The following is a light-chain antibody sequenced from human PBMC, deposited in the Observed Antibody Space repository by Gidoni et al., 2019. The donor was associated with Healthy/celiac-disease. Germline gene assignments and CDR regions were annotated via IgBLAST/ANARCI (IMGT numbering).Light chain of an antibody. V-gene: IGLV3-1*01. CDR3: QAGDSSSHGV. J-gene: IGLJ2*01. CDR2: QDS. CDR1: KLEDKY. Sequence: SYQLTQPPPVSVSPVQTASITCSGDKLEDKYACWYQHTPGHSPVLVIYQDSKRPPVTHGRFAGSYAGNTATLTISVTQAMEEADYYGQAGDSSSHGVFGGGTKLTVL.